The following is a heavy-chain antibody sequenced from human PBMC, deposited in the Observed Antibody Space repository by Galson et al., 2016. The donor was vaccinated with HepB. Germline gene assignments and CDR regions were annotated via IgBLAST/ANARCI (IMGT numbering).Heavy chain of an antibody. V-gene: IGHV3-23*01. CDR3: AKGLFFGELPNWFDT. J-gene: IGHJ5*02. CDR1: GFTFSTYS. CDR2: ISGTGRPI. Sequence: SLRLSCAASGFTFSTYSMGWVRQAPGKGLKWVSAISGTGRPIYYADSVKGRFTISRDDSWNTLYLQMNNLRAEDTAVYYCAKGLFFGELPNWFDTWGQGTLVTVSS. D-gene: IGHD3-10*01.